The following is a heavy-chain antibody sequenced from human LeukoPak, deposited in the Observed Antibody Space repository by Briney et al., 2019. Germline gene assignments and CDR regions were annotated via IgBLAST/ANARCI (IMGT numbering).Heavy chain of an antibody. CDR3: ARRPTYYYDSSGLLDY. D-gene: IGHD3-22*01. CDR2: ISGSGGST. CDR1: GFTFSSYA. Sequence: GGSLRLSCAASGFTFSSYAMSWVRQAPGKGLEWVSAISGSGGSTYYADSVKGRFTISRDNSKNTLYLQMNSLRAEDTAVYYCARRPTYYYDSSGLLDYWGQGTLVTVSS. V-gene: IGHV3-23*01. J-gene: IGHJ4*02.